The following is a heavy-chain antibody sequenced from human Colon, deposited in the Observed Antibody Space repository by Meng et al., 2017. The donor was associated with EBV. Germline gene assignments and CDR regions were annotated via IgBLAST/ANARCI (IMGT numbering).Heavy chain of an antibody. D-gene: IGHD2-21*02. V-gene: IGHV4-4*02. CDR2: IYHSGST. CDR1: GGSLRSRNW. Sequence: QVQLQESGPGLVKPSDPLSVTCAVSGGSLRSRNWWSWVRQPPGKGLEWIGEIYHSGSTNYNPSLKSRVTISVDESKNQFSLRLSSVTAADTAVYYCARVGAYCGGDCYHPRWGQGTLVTVSS. J-gene: IGHJ4*02. CDR3: ARVGAYCGGDCYHPR.